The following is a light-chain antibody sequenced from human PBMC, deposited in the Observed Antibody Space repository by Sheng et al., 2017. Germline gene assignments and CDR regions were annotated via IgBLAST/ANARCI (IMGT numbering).Light chain of an antibody. CDR1: QSITTF. V-gene: IGKV1-5*03. Sequence: DIQMTQSPSTLSAFVGDRVTITCRASQSITTFLAWYQKKPGKAPNLLIYQASRLESGVPSRFSGSGSGTEFTLTISSLQPEDFATYYCQQYNSFPFTFGQGTKLEIK. J-gene: IGKJ2*01. CDR3: QQYNSFPFT. CDR2: QAS.